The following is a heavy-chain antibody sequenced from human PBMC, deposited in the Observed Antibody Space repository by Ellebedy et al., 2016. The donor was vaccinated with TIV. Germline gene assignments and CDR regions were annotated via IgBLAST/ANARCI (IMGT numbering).Heavy chain of an antibody. V-gene: IGHV4-34*01. CDR1: GGSFSGYY. CDR2: INHSGST. J-gene: IGHJ5*02. Sequence: MPSETLSLTCAVYGGSFSGYYWSWIRQPPGKGLEWIGEINHSGSTNYNPSLKSRVTVSVDTSKNQFSLKLSSVTAADTAVYYCARALRGGSSSWYGINAFLGWFDPWGQGTLVTVSS. CDR3: ARALRGGSSSWYGINAFLGWFDP. D-gene: IGHD6-13*01.